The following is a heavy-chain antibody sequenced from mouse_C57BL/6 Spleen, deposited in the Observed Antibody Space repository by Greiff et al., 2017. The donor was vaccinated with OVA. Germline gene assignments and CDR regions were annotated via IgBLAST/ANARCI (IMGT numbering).Heavy chain of an antibody. D-gene: IGHD1-1*01. J-gene: IGHJ3*01. CDR2: IYPGSGNT. V-gene: IGHV1-76*01. Sequence: QVQLQQSGAELVRPGASVKLSCKASGYTFTDYYINWVKQRPGQGLEWIARIYPGSGNTYYNEKFKGKATLTAEKSSSTAYMQLSSLTSEDSAVYFCARSPPSSSPFAYWGQGTLVTVSA. CDR1: GYTFTDYY. CDR3: ARSPPSSSPFAY.